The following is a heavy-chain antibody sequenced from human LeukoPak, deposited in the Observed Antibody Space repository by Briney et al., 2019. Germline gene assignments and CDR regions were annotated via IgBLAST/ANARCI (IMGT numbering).Heavy chain of an antibody. J-gene: IGHJ4*02. Sequence: ASVKVSCKASGYTFTGYYMHWVRPAPGQGLEWMGWINPNSGGTNYAQKFQGRVTMTRDTSISTAYMELSRLRSDDTAVYYCAREAPSVILISSGENYFDYWGQGTLVTVSS. D-gene: IGHD3-10*01. CDR3: AREAPSVILISSGENYFDY. CDR1: GYTFTGYY. CDR2: INPNSGGT. V-gene: IGHV1-2*02.